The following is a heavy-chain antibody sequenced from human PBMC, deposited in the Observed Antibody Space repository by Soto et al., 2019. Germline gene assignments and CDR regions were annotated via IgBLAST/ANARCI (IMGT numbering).Heavy chain of an antibody. J-gene: IGHJ6*02. Sequence: SVKVSCKASGFTFTSSAVQWVRQARGQRLEWIGWIVVGSGNTNYAQKFQERVTITRDMSTSTAYMELSSLRSEDTAVYYCAADPGATRSYGMDVWGQGTTVTVSS. CDR1: GFTFTSSA. V-gene: IGHV1-58*01. D-gene: IGHD1-26*01. CDR2: IVVGSGNT. CDR3: AADPGATRSYGMDV.